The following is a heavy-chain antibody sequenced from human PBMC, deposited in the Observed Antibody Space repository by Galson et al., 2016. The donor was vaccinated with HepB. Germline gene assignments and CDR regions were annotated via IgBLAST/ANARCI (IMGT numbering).Heavy chain of an antibody. CDR1: GFTFSRYG. J-gene: IGHJ4*02. CDR2: IWHDGNNK. D-gene: IGHD6-19*01. CDR3: ARDLNTAVFNVANFDN. Sequence: SLRLSCAASGFTFSRYGMHWARQAPGKGLEWVAVIWHDGNNKYYADSVKGRFTIARDNSQSTLYLQMNSLRAEDTALYYCARDLNTAVFNVANFDNWGQGTLVTVSS. V-gene: IGHV3-33*01.